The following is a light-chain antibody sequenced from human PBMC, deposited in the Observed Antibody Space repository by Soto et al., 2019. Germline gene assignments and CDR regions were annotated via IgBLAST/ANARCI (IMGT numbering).Light chain of an antibody. J-gene: IGLJ1*01. CDR2: GVT. V-gene: IGLV2-14*03. CDR3: CSYTTTTAYV. Sequence: QSALAQPASVSGSPGQSITISCTGTSSDIGSYNYISWYQQYPDKGPKLIIYGVTNRPSGVSHRFSGSQSGYTASLTISGLQAEYEADYYGCSYTTTTAYVFGTGTKVTVL. CDR1: SSDIGSYNY.